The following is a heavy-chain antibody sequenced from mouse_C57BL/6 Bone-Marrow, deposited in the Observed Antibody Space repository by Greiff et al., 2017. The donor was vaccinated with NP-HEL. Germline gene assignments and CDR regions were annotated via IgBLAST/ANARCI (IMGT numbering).Heavy chain of an antibody. Sequence: QVQLKESGAELARPGASVKLSCKASGYTFTSYGISWVKQRTGQGLEWIGEIYPRSGNTYYNEKFKGKATLTADKSSSTAYMELRSLTSEDSAVYFCARGGLITTVVSDYWGQGTTLTVSS. D-gene: IGHD1-1*01. CDR2: IYPRSGNT. J-gene: IGHJ2*01. CDR1: GYTFTSYG. CDR3: ARGGLITTVVSDY. V-gene: IGHV1-81*01.